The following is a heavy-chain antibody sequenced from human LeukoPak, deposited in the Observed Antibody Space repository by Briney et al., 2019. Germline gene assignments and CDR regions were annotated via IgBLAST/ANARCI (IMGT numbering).Heavy chain of an antibody. CDR2: ISGGGGNT. V-gene: IGHV3-23*01. CDR3: ARDQAIAAAGKGFDY. CDR1: GFTFSEYA. Sequence: GGSLRLSCAASGFTFSEYAMSWVRQAPGKGLEWVSGISGGGGNTYHADSVKGRFTISRDNSKNTLYFQMDSLRAEDTAVYYCARDQAIAAAGKGFDYWGQGTLVTVSS. D-gene: IGHD6-13*01. J-gene: IGHJ4*02.